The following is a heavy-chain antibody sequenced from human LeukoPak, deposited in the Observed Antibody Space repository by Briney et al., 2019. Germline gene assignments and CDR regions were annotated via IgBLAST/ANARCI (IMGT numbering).Heavy chain of an antibody. J-gene: IGHJ3*02. CDR3: ALEGQLDVFDI. CDR1: GYTFTGYY. Sequence: GASVKVSCKASGYTFTGYYMHWVRQAHRQGIEWMGWINPNSGGTNYAQKFQGRVTMTRDTSISTAYMELSRLRSDDTAVYFCALEGQLDVFDIWGQGTIVPVS. CDR2: INPNSGGT. D-gene: IGHD6-6*01. V-gene: IGHV1-2*02.